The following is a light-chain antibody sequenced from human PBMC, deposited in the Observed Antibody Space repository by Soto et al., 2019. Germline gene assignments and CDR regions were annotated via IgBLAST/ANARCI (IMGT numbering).Light chain of an antibody. V-gene: IGKV3-20*01. Sequence: EIVLTQSPGTLSLSPGESATLSCRASQSVSSSYLAWYQQKPGQAPKLLIYDASRRATGIPDRFRGSGSGTDFTLTISRLEPEDFAVYYCQQYGSTPRTFGQGTKVDIK. J-gene: IGKJ1*01. CDR2: DAS. CDR1: QSVSSSY. CDR3: QQYGSTPRT.